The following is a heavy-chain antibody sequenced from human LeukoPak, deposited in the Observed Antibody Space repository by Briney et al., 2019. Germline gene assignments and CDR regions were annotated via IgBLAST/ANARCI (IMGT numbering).Heavy chain of an antibody. J-gene: IGHJ4*02. Sequence: SETLSLTCAVSGGSISSGGYSWSWIRQPPGKGLEWIGYIYHSGSTYYNPSLKSRVTISVDRSKNQFSLKLSSVTAADTAVYYCARWAYSSSWFDYWGQGTLVTVSS. V-gene: IGHV4-30-2*01. CDR1: GGSISSGGYS. CDR3: ARWAYSSSWFDY. CDR2: IYHSGST. D-gene: IGHD6-13*01.